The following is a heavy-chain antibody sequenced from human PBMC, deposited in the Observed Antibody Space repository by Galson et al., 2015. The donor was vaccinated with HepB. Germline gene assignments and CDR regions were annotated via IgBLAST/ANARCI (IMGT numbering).Heavy chain of an antibody. CDR3: AKGIVGATISDY. D-gene: IGHD1-26*01. Sequence: SLRLSCAASGFTFSSYAMSWVRQAPGKGLEWVSAISGSGGSTYYADSVKGRFTISRDNSKNTLYLQMNSLRAEDTAVYYCAKGIVGATISDYWGQGTLVTVSS. J-gene: IGHJ4*02. V-gene: IGHV3-23*01. CDR1: GFTFSSYA. CDR2: ISGSGGST.